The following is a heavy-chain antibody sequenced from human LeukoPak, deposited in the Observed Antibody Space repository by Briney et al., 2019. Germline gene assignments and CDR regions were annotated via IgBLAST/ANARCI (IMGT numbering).Heavy chain of an antibody. J-gene: IGHJ4*02. CDR3: ASGGTYYGDYRDY. CDR2: IYPGDSDT. V-gene: IGHV5-51*01. Sequence: GESLKISCKGSGYSFANYWIGWVRQMAGKGLEWMGIIYPGDSDTRYSPSFQGQVTISADKSISTAYLQWSSLKASDTAMYYCASGGTYYGDYRDYWGQGTLVTVSS. D-gene: IGHD4-17*01. CDR1: GYSFANYW.